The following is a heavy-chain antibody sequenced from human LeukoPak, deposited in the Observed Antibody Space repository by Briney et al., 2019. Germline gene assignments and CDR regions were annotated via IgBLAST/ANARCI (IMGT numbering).Heavy chain of an antibody. J-gene: IGHJ6*03. D-gene: IGHD6-13*01. CDR2: IIPIFGTA. V-gene: IGHV1-69*05. Sequence: SVKVSCKASGGTFSSYAISWVRQAPGQGLEWMGRIIPIFGTANYAQKFQGRVTITTDESTSTAYMELSSLRSEDTAVYYCASNDEQQLVQVTTDYYYMDVWGKGTTVTVSS. CDR1: GGTFSSYA. CDR3: ASNDEQQLVQVTTDYYYMDV.